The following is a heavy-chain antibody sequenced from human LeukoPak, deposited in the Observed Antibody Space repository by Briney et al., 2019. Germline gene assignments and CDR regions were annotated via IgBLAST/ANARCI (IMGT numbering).Heavy chain of an antibody. Sequence: GGSLRLSCAASGFSFRDNWLSWVRQAPGRGLEWVANIDQHGSQKYYVDSVKGRFTISRDNADNSLFLQMNSLRVDDTAVYYCSTDLNRAAGHWGQGTLVTVSS. CDR1: GFSFRDNW. J-gene: IGHJ4*02. D-gene: IGHD6-13*01. V-gene: IGHV3-7*03. CDR2: IDQHGSQK. CDR3: STDLNRAAGH.